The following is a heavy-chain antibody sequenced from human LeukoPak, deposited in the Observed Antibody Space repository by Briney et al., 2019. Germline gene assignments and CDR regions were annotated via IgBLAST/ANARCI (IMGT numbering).Heavy chain of an antibody. CDR1: GGSISSYY. CDR2: IYYSGST. CDR3: ARVDSGSYFRIDY. Sequence: SETLSLTCIVSGGSISSYYWNWIRQPPGKGLEWIGFIYYSGSTNYNPSLKSRVTISVDTSKSQFSLRLSSVTAADTAVYYCARVDSGSYFRIDYWGQGTLVTVSS. D-gene: IGHD1-26*01. J-gene: IGHJ4*02. V-gene: IGHV4-59*01.